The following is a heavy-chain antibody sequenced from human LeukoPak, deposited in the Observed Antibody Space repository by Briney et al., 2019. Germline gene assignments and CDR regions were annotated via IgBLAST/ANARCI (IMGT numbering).Heavy chain of an antibody. CDR3: AKEVGTFTLDY. CDR2: ISYDGSDK. J-gene: IGHJ4*02. V-gene: IGHV3-30*18. CDR1: GFSFSTYG. Sequence: GGSLRLSCAASGFSFSTYGMHWVRQAPGKGLEWVTVISYDGSDKYYADSVKGRFTISRDNSRNTLYLQMNSLRVEGTAVYYCAKEVGTFTLDYWGQGTLVTVSS. D-gene: IGHD1-26*01.